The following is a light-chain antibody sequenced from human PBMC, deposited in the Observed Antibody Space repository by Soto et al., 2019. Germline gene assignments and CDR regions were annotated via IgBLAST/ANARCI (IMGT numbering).Light chain of an antibody. V-gene: IGLV1-40*01. Sequence: QSVLTQPPSVSGAPGQRVTISCTGSRSNIGAGYDVHWYQQLPGTAPKLLIYGNSNRPSGVPDRFSGSKSGTSASLAITGLQAEDEADYYCQSYDSSLSGWVFGGGTKLPS. J-gene: IGLJ3*02. CDR2: GNS. CDR3: QSYDSSLSGWV. CDR1: RSNIGAGYD.